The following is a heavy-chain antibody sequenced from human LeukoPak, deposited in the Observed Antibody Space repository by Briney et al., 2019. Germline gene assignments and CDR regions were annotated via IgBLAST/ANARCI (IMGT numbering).Heavy chain of an antibody. J-gene: IGHJ4*02. CDR1: GYNFTNYW. CDR2: IYPGDSDT. CDR3: ARPYFDSSGYYFDY. D-gene: IGHD3-22*01. V-gene: IGHV5-51*01. Sequence: GESLKISCKGSGYNFTNYWIGWVRQMPGKGLEWMGIIYPGDSDTRYSPSFQGQVTISADKSIKTAYLQWSSLKAPDTAMYYCARPYFDSSGYYFDYWGQGTLVTVSS.